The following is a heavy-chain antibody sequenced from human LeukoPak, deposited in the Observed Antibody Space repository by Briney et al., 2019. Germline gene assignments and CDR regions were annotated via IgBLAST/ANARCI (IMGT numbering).Heavy chain of an antibody. CDR1: GYSISSGYY. Sequence: SETLSPTCTVSGYSISSGYYWGWIRQPPGKGLEWIGSIYDSGSTYHNPSLKSRVTISVDTSKNQFSLKLSSVTAADTAVYYCARARGYGSGSPFDYWGQGTLVTVSS. D-gene: IGHD3-10*01. J-gene: IGHJ4*02. CDR2: IYDSGST. CDR3: ARARGYGSGSPFDY. V-gene: IGHV4-38-2*02.